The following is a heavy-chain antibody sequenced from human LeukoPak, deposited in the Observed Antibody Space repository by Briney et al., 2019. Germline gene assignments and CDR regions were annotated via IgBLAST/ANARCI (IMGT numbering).Heavy chain of an antibody. CDR3: ARDQGDYGDYVLYYYYYYMDV. V-gene: IGHV4-4*07. D-gene: IGHD4-17*01. Sequence: SETLSLTCTVSGGSIYNSIYYWSWIRQPAGKGLEWIGRIYTSGSTNYNPSLKSRVTMSVDTSKNQFSLKLSSVTAADTAVYYCARDQGDYGDYVLYYYYYYMDVWGKGTTVTVSS. J-gene: IGHJ6*03. CDR2: IYTSGST. CDR1: GGSIYNSIYY.